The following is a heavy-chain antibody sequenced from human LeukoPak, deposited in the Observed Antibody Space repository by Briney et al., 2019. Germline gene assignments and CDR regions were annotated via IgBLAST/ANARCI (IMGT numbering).Heavy chain of an antibody. CDR3: ATPKEGGTYSFDY. CDR1: GFTFNYHA. CDR2: IWYDGSDK. D-gene: IGHD1-26*01. Sequence: GGSLRLSCAASGFTFNYHAMHWVRQAPGKGLEWVAIIWYDGSDKYYADSVKGRFTISRDNSKNTLYLQMNSLRAEDTAVYYCATPKEGGTYSFDYWGQGTLVTVSS. V-gene: IGHV3-33*08. J-gene: IGHJ4*02.